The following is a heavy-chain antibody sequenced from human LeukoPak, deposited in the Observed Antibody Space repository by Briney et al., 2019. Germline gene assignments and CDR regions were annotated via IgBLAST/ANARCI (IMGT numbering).Heavy chain of an antibody. CDR2: IYPGDSDT. V-gene: IGHV5-51*01. J-gene: IGHJ6*02. CDR3: ATYSSSEVYYYYGMDV. CDR1: GYSFTSYW. D-gene: IGHD6-6*01. Sequence: GESLKISCKGSGYSFTSYWIGWVRQMPGKGLEWMGIIYPGDSDTRYSPSFQGHVTISADKSISTAYLQWSSLKASDTAMYYCATYSSSEVYYYYGMDVWGQGTTVTVSS.